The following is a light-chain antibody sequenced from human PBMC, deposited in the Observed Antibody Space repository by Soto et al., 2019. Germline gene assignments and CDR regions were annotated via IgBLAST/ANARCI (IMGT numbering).Light chain of an antibody. CDR3: QQYNSYPLT. CDR2: DAS. Sequence: EIVMTQSPATLSVSPGEGVTLSCRASQSMTTKLAWYQQKPGQAPRLLIYDASSRATGIPDRFSGSGSGTDFTLTISRLEPEDFATYYCQQYNSYPLTFGQGTRLEIK. CDR1: QSMTTK. J-gene: IGKJ5*01. V-gene: IGKV3D-15*01.